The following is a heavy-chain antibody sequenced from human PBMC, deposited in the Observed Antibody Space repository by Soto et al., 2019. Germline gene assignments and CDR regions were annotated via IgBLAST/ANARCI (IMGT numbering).Heavy chain of an antibody. CDR1: GFTFSSYA. CDR2: ISGSGGST. CDR3: AKYYYDSSGKRTDAFDI. V-gene: IGHV3-23*01. J-gene: IGHJ3*02. D-gene: IGHD3-22*01. Sequence: GGSLRLSCAASGFTFSSYAMSWVRQAPGKGLEWVSAISGSGGSTYYADSVKGRFTISRDNSKNTLYLQMNSLRAEDTAVYYCAKYYYDSSGKRTDAFDIWGQGTMVTVSS.